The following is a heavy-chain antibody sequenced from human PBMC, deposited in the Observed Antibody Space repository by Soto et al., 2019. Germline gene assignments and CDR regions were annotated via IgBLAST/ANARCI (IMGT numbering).Heavy chain of an antibody. D-gene: IGHD3-3*01. CDR3: ARDLTYYDCWRGPTHYPGMDV. J-gene: IGHJ6*02. Sequence: SLRVPWAASGGTWSNHFMRCVRQAKGKGLEWVAIISYDGSNKYYVDSVKGRFTISRDNSKNTLYLQMNSLRAEDTAVYYCARDLTYYDCWRGPTHYPGMDVRGQGLSVTV. CDR2: ISYDGSNK. V-gene: IGHV3-30-3*01. CDR1: GGTWSNHF.